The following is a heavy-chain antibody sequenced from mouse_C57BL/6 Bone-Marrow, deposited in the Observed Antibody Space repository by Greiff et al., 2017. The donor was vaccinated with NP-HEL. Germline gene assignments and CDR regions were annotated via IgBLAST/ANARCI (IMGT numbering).Heavy chain of an antibody. D-gene: IGHD1-1*01. Sequence: QVQLKQPGAELVMPGASVKLSCKASGYTFTSYWMHWVKQRPGQGLEWIGEIDPSDSYTNYNQKFKGKSTLTVDKSSSTAYMQLSSLTSEDSAVYYCARERVITTVVDWYFDVWGTGTTVTVSS. CDR2: IDPSDSYT. J-gene: IGHJ1*03. CDR1: GYTFTSYW. CDR3: ARERVITTVVDWYFDV. V-gene: IGHV1-69*01.